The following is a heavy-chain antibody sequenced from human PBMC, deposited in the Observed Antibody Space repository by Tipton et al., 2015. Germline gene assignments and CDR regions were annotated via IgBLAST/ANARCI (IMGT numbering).Heavy chain of an antibody. Sequence: TLSLTCTVSGGSMSSNYWSWIRQPPGKGLEWIGYIYYSGTPNHNPSLKSRVTFSVDTSKNQFYLKLRSVTAADTAVYYCAELGSGGFDPWGQGTLVTVSA. V-gene: IGHV4-59*07. CDR2: IYYSGTP. CDR1: GGSMSSNY. J-gene: IGHJ5*02. CDR3: AELGSGGFDP. D-gene: IGHD6-19*01.